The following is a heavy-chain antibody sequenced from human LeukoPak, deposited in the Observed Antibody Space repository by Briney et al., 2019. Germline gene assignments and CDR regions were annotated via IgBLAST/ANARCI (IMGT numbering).Heavy chain of an antibody. V-gene: IGHV1-18*01. CDR1: GYTFTSYG. CDR2: ISAYNGNT. Sequence: ASVKVSCKASGYTFTSYGISWVRQAPGQGLEWMGWISAYNGNTNYAQKLQGRVTMTTDTSTSTAYMELRSLRSDDTAVYYCASHPLGYCSSTSCLVRVNWFDPWDQGTLVTVSS. J-gene: IGHJ5*02. CDR3: ASHPLGYCSSTSCLVRVNWFDP. D-gene: IGHD2-2*01.